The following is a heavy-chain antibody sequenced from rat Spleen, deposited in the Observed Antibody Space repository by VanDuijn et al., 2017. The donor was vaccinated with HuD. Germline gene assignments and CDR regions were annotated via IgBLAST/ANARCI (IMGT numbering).Heavy chain of an antibody. V-gene: IGHV2S63*01. CDR3: TSRSYYYDY. D-gene: IGHD1-12*02. CDR1: GFSLTDYS. Sequence: VQLKESGPGLVQPSQTLSLTCNVSGFSLTDYSVHWVRQPPGKGLEWMGVMWSGGSTYYNSALKSRLSISRDTSKSQVFLKMNSLQTEDTAIYFCTSRSYYYDYWGQGVMVTVSS. CDR2: MWSGGST. J-gene: IGHJ2*01.